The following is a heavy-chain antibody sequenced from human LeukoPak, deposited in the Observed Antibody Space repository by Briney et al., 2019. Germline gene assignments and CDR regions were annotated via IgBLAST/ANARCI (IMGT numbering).Heavy chain of an antibody. CDR1: GFTFSSYA. CDR3: ARGRYADYLDY. J-gene: IGHJ4*02. CDR2: ISGSGRRT. D-gene: IGHD1-1*01. V-gene: IGHV3-23*01. Sequence: GGSLRLSCAASGFTFSSYAMSWVRQAPGKGLECVSAISGSGRRTYYADSVKGRFTISRDNSKNTLYLQMNSLRAEDTAVYYCARGRYADYLDYWGQGTLVTVSS.